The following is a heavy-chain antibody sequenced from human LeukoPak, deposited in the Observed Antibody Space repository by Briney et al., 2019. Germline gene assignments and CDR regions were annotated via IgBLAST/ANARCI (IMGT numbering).Heavy chain of an antibody. V-gene: IGHV3-30*18. CDR2: ISYDGSNK. D-gene: IGHD2-2*01. Sequence: GGSLRLSCAASGFTFSSYAMSWVRQAPGKGLEWVAVISYDGSNKYYADSVKGRFTISRDNSKNTLYLQMNSLRAEDTAVYYCAKALSQYCSSTSCSDYWGQGTLVTVSS. CDR3: AKALSQYCSSTSCSDY. J-gene: IGHJ4*02. CDR1: GFTFSSYA.